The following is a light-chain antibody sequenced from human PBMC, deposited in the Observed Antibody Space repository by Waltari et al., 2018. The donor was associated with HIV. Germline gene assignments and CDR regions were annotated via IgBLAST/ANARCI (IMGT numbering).Light chain of an antibody. Sequence: QSVLTQPPSVSGAPGQRVTISCTGRSSNIGAGYDVHWYQQFPGTAPKVLIYGNTYRPSGVPDRFSGSKSGSSASLLITGLQAEDDADYYCQSYDISLSGWVFGGGTKLTVL. CDR2: GNT. CDR3: QSYDISLSGWV. CDR1: SSNIGAGYD. V-gene: IGLV1-40*01. J-gene: IGLJ3*02.